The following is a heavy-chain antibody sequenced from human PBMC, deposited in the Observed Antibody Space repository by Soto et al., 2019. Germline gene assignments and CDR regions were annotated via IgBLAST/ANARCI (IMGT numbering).Heavy chain of an antibody. V-gene: IGHV3-23*01. J-gene: IGHJ5*02. D-gene: IGHD2-2*01. CDR3: AKDRRPYCSSTSCHNWFDP. CDR1: GFTFSSYA. Sequence: PGGSLRLSCAASGFTFSSYAMSWVRQAPGKGLEWVSAISGSGGSTYYADSVKGRFTISRDNSKNTLYLQMNSLRAEDTAVYYCAKDRRPYCSSTSCHNWFDPWGQGTLVTVSS. CDR2: ISGSGGST.